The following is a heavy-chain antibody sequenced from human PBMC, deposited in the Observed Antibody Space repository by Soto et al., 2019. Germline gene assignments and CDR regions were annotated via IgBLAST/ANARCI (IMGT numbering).Heavy chain of an antibody. J-gene: IGHJ4*02. CDR1: GGSITSNW. Sequence: SETLSLTCAVSGGSITSNWWSWVRQPPGKGLEWIGEIHHSGSFNYNPSLRSRVTISVDTSKNQFSLKLTSVTAADTAVYYCARDKITGLFDYWGQGTLVTVSS. CDR2: IHHSGSF. V-gene: IGHV4-4*02. CDR3: ARDKITGLFDY. D-gene: IGHD2-8*02.